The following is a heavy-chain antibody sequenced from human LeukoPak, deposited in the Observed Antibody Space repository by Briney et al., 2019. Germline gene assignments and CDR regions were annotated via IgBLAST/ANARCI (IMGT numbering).Heavy chain of an antibody. CDR3: ARDDPGIAAAGGVY. CDR1: GTSISSYY. J-gene: IGHJ4*02. V-gene: IGHV4-4*07. Sequence: PSETLSLTCTVSGTSISSYYRSWIRQPAGKGLEWIGRIYTRGGTTYNPSLKSRVTISIDTSKNQFSLKLSSVTAADTAVYYCARDDPGIAAAGGVYWGQGTLVTVSS. D-gene: IGHD6-13*01. CDR2: IYTRGGT.